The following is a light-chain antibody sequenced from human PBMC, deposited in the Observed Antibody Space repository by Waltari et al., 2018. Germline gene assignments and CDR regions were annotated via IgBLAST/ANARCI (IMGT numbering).Light chain of an antibody. CDR1: NIESKS. V-gene: IGLV3-21*01. Sequence: SYVLTQPPSVSVAPGETASLTCGGNNIESKSVHWYRQRPGQAPGLVISYDSDRPSGLPDRLAGSNSGNTATLTISRVEAGDEADYYCQVWDTNTDPGVFGTGTEVTVL. CDR3: QVWDTNTDPGV. CDR2: YDS. J-gene: IGLJ1*01.